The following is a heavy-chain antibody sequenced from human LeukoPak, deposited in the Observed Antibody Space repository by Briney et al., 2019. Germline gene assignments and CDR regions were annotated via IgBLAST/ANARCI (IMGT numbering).Heavy chain of an antibody. D-gene: IGHD3-10*01. Sequence: GGSLRLSCAASGFTFISYWMNWVRQAPGKGLEWVANIKRDGNEKNYVDSVKGRFSISRDNAKNSLYLQMDSLRAEDTAVYYCAKEGAYPIITYDSWGQGALVTVSS. J-gene: IGHJ5*01. CDR2: IKRDGNEK. CDR1: GFTFISYW. V-gene: IGHV3-7*01. CDR3: AKEGAYPIITYDS.